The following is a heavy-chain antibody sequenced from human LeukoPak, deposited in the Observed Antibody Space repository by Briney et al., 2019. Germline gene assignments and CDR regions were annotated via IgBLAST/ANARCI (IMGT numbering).Heavy chain of an antibody. D-gene: IGHD2-21*02. J-gene: IGHJ3*01. CDR3: AKDQVPYCTTDCYGAIDA. V-gene: IGHV3-48*01. Sequence: TGGSLRLSCEASGLTFSSYSMTWVRKTPEKKLEWISYIGSNGSPTHYADSVKGRFTISRDNAKTSLYLQINSLTVEDTAVYYCAKDQVPYCTTDCYGAIDAWGQGTLVTVSS. CDR1: GLTFSSYS. CDR2: IGSNGSPT.